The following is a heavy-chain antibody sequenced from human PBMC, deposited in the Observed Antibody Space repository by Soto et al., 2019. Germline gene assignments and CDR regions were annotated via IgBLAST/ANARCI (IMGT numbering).Heavy chain of an antibody. CDR2: IKRDGSET. J-gene: IGHJ4*02. D-gene: IGHD3-10*01. Sequence: EVHLVESGGGLVRPGESLRLSCAASGFTFTNFRMSWLRQAPGKGLEWVANIKRDGSETRYVDSVKGRFSISRDNAKNSLFLQMNSLRAEDTAIYYCARSYGTGFLSGYWGQGTLVTVST. CDR3: ARSYGTGFLSGY. CDR1: GFTFTNFR. V-gene: IGHV3-7*01.